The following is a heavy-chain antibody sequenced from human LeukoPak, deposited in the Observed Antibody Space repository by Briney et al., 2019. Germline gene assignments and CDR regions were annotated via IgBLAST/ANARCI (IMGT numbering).Heavy chain of an antibody. CDR3: ARVGGSLTGYYLFDY. CDR1: GGTFSSYG. CDR2: IIPIFGRA. Sequence: SVKVSCKASGGTFSSYGISWVRQAPGQGLEWMGGIIPIFGRAKYAQKFQGRVTITADESTSTAYMELSSLRSEDTAVYYCARVGGSLTGYYLFDYWGQGTLVTVSS. D-gene: IGHD3-9*01. V-gene: IGHV1-69*01. J-gene: IGHJ4*02.